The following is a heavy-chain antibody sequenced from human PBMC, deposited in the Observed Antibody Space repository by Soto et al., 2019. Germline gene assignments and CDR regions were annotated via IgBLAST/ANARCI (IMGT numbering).Heavy chain of an antibody. CDR3: AADMDQLLFRAYDYGMDV. D-gene: IGHD2-2*01. V-gene: IGHV1-58*01. CDR2: IVVGSGNT. J-gene: IGHJ6*02. Sequence: GASVKVSCKASGFTFTSSAVQWVRQARGQRLEWIGWIVVGSGNTNYAQKFQERVTITRDMSTSTAYMELSSLRSEDTAVYYCAADMDQLLFRAYDYGMDVWGQGTTVTVSS. CDR1: GFTFTSSA.